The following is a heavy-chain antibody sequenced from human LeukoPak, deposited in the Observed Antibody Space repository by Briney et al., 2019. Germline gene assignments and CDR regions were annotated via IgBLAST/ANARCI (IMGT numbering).Heavy chain of an antibody. CDR2: IRYDGSNK. D-gene: IGHD4-11*01. Sequence: GGSLRLSCAASGFTFSSYGMHWVRQAPGKGLEWVAFIRYDGSNKYYADSVKGRFTISRDNSKNTLYLQMNSLRAEDTAVYYCARVVGYSNYNWFDPWGQGTLVTVSS. CDR3: ARVVGYSNYNWFDP. J-gene: IGHJ5*02. CDR1: GFTFSSYG. V-gene: IGHV3-30*02.